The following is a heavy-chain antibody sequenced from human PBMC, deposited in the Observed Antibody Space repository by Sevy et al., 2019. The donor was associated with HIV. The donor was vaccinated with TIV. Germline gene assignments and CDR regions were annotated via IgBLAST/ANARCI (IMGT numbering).Heavy chain of an antibody. Sequence: ASVMVSCKASGYTFTSYDINWVRQATGQGLEWMGWMNPNSGNTGYAQKFQGRVTMTRNTSISTAYMELSSLRSEDTAVYYCASDLTYYYDSSGEGAFDIWGQGTMVTVSS. CDR2: MNPNSGNT. CDR3: ASDLTYYYDSSGEGAFDI. D-gene: IGHD3-22*01. V-gene: IGHV1-8*01. J-gene: IGHJ3*02. CDR1: GYTFTSYD.